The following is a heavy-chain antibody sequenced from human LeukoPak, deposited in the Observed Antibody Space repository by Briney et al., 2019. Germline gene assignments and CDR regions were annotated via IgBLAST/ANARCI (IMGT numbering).Heavy chain of an antibody. J-gene: IGHJ6*02. CDR3: ARAVGASYYYGMDV. CDR2: ISSSGSTI. Sequence: PGGSMRLSCAASGFTFSDYYMSWISQAPGKGLEWVSYISSSGSTIYYADSVKGRFTISRDNAKNSLYLQMNSLRAEDTAVYYCARAVGASYYYGMDVWGQGTTVTVSS. V-gene: IGHV3-11*01. D-gene: IGHD1-26*01. CDR1: GFTFSDYY.